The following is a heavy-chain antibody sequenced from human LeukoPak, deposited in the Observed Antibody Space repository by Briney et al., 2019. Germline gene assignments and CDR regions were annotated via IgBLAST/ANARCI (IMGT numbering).Heavy chain of an antibody. Sequence: PSETLSLTCAVYGGSFSGYYWSWIRQPPGKELEWIGEINHSGSTNYNPSLKSRVAISVDTSKNQFSLKLSSVTAADTAVYYCARACYYYYYMDVWGKGTTVTVSS. CDR2: INHSGST. V-gene: IGHV4-34*01. J-gene: IGHJ6*03. CDR3: ARACYYYYYMDV. CDR1: GGSFSGYY.